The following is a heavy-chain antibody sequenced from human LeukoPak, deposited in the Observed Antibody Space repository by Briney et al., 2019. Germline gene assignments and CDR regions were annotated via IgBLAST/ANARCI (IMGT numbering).Heavy chain of an antibody. J-gene: IGHJ6*01. D-gene: IGHD1-26*01. CDR2: ISGTGDNT. V-gene: IGHV3-23*01. CDR1: GLSFVGVD. CDR3: AKMKGHPLPKYYMDV. Sequence: RLTRDTTGLSFVGVDMIELRRTPGKEIERVSGISGTGDNTLYADSVKGRFTISRDNSKNTLYLEMNSLRAEDTAIYYCAKMKGHPLPKYYMDVWGQGTTDTVSS.